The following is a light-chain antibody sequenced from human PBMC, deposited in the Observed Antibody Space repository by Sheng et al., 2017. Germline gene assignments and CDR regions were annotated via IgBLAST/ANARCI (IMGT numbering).Light chain of an antibody. Sequence: ENVLTQSPGTVSLAPGKTATLSCRASQNVDSGHIAWYQQKPGQAPRLLIYDASNRATGIPARFSGSGSGTDFTLTISSLEPEDFAVYYCQQRSNWVTFGGGTKVEIK. CDR2: DAS. CDR1: QNVDSGH. J-gene: IGKJ4*01. V-gene: IGKV3-11*01. CDR3: QQRSNWVT.